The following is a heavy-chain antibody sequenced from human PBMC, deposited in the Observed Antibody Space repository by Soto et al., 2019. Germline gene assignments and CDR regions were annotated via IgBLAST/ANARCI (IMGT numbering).Heavy chain of an antibody. CDR3: AKGRLFGVVGADY. J-gene: IGHJ4*02. V-gene: IGHV3-23*01. CDR1: GFTFSSYA. CDR2: ISGSGGST. Sequence: EVQLLESGGGLVQPGGSLRLSCAASGFTFSSYAMSWVRQAPGKGLEWVSAISGSGGSTYYADSVKGRFTISRDNSKNTLYLEMNSLSAEDTAVYYCAKGRLFGVVGADYWGQGTLVTVSS. D-gene: IGHD3-3*01.